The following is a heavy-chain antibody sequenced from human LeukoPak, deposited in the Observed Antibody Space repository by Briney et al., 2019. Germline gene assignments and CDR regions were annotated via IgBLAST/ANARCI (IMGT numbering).Heavy chain of an antibody. J-gene: IGHJ3*02. Sequence: GGSLRLSCAASGFTFRSYRMQWVRQAPGKGLEWVSSIGSSGSYIYYADSLKGRFTISRDNAKNSLYLQMNSLRAEDTAVYYCARDSYTHDAFDIWGQGTMVTVSS. D-gene: IGHD1-1*01. CDR3: ARDSYTHDAFDI. V-gene: IGHV3-21*01. CDR2: IGSSGSYI. CDR1: GFTFRSYR.